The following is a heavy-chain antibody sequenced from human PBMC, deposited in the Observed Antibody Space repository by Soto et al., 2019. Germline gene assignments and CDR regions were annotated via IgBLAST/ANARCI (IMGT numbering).Heavy chain of an antibody. D-gene: IGHD3-3*01. CDR2: ISYDGSNK. CDR3: ARDGRPIGIFGVVILAYNWFDP. V-gene: IGHV3-30-3*01. J-gene: IGHJ5*02. CDR1: GFTFSSYA. Sequence: HVQLVESGGGVVQPGRSLRLSCAASGFTFSSYAMHWVRQAPGKGLEWVAVISYDGSNKYYADSVKGRFTISRDNSKNTLYLQMNSLRAEDTAVYYCARDGRPIGIFGVVILAYNWFDPWGQGTLVTVSS.